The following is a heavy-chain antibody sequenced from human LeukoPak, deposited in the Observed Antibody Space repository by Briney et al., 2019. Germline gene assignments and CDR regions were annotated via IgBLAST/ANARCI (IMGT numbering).Heavy chain of an antibody. Sequence: AGRSLRLSCAASGFTFSSYSMNWVRQAPGKGLEWVSSISSSSSSYIYYADSVKGRFTISRDNAKNSLYLQMNSLRAEDTAVYYCARSPGQGGYHDYWGQGTLVTVSS. D-gene: IGHD5-12*01. CDR1: GFTFSSYS. J-gene: IGHJ4*02. CDR2: ISSSSSSYI. V-gene: IGHV3-21*01. CDR3: ARSPGQGGYHDY.